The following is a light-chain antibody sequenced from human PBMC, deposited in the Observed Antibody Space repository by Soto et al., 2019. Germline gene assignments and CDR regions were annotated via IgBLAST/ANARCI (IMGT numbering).Light chain of an antibody. CDR3: QQLNSYPT. Sequence: IQLTQSPYSLSASVGDRVAITCRASQGIGSYLAWYQQKPGKAPKLLIYAASNLQSGVPSRFSGSGSGTDFTLTISSLQPEDFATYYCQQLNSYPTFGGGTKVEIK. CDR1: QGIGSY. CDR2: AAS. J-gene: IGKJ4*01. V-gene: IGKV1-9*01.